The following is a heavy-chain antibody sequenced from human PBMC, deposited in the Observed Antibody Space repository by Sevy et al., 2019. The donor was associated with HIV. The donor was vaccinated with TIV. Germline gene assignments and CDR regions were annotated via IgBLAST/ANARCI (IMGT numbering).Heavy chain of an antibody. D-gene: IGHD5-18*01. Sequence: GGSLRLSCAASGFTFSSYAMHWVRQAPGKGLEWVAVISYDGSNKYYADSVKGRFTISRDNSKNTLYLQMNSLRAEDTAVYYCARPVDPAMVTPLEYWGQGTLVTVSS. CDR3: ARPVDPAMVTPLEY. V-gene: IGHV3-30-3*01. J-gene: IGHJ4*02. CDR2: ISYDGSNK. CDR1: GFTFSSYA.